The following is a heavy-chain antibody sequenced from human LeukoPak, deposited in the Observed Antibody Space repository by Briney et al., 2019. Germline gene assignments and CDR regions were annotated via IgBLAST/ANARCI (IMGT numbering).Heavy chain of an antibody. CDR3: TTDGGGVVVPAGGLDAFDI. V-gene: IGHV1-24*01. J-gene: IGHJ3*02. CDR1: GYTLTELS. CDR2: FDPEDGET. D-gene: IGHD2-2*01. Sequence: GASVKVSCKVSGYTLTELSMHWVRQAPGKGLEWMGGFDPEDGETIYAQKFQGRVTMTEDTSPDTAYMELSSLRSEDTAVYYCTTDGGGVVVPAGGLDAFDIWGQGTMVTVSS.